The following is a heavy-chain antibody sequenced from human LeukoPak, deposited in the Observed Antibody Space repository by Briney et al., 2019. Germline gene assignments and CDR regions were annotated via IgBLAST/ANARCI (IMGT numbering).Heavy chain of an antibody. J-gene: IGHJ6*03. CDR2: IYYSGST. Sequence: SETLSLTCAVYGESFSGYYWSWIRQPPGKGLEWIGTIYYSGSTYYNPSLKSRVTISVDTSKNQFSLKLSSVTAADTAVYYCARVSLDSSSSYYYYMDVWGKGTTVTVSS. CDR1: GESFSGYY. CDR3: ARVSLDSSSSYYYYMDV. V-gene: IGHV4-34*01. D-gene: IGHD6-6*01.